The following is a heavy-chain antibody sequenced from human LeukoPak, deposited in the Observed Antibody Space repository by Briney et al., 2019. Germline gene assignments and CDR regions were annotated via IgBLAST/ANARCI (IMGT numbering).Heavy chain of an antibody. CDR3: ARGVLLATYYFDY. CDR1: SGSISGYY. Sequence: SETLSLTCTVSSGSISGYYWSWIRQPPGKGLEWIGYIYYSGSTKCNPSLKSRVTISVDTSKNQFSLKLSSVTAADTAVYYCARGVLLATYYFDYWGQGTLVTVSS. J-gene: IGHJ4*02. CDR2: IYYSGST. D-gene: IGHD3-10*01. V-gene: IGHV4-59*01.